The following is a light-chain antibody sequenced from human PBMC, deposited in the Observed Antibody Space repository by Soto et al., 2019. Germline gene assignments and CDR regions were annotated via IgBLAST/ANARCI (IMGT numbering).Light chain of an antibody. CDR2: DTN. Sequence: QSILTQPPSLSAAPGQKGTISCSGSTSNIGNNYVSWYQQVPGTAPKLLIYDTNNRPSGIPDRFSGSKSGTSATLDITGPQTGDEADYYCLTWDSSLRAGVFGGGTKLTVL. J-gene: IGLJ2*01. CDR3: LTWDSSLRAGV. CDR1: TSNIGNNY. V-gene: IGLV1-51*01.